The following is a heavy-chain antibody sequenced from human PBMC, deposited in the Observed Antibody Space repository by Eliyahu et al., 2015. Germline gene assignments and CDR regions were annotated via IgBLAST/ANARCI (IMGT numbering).Heavy chain of an antibody. CDR2: INPNSGGT. D-gene: IGHD6-13*01. V-gene: IGHV1-2*02. CDR1: GYXFTGYY. Sequence: QVQLVQSGAEVKKPGASVXXSCXXSGYXFTGYYMHWXRQAPGQGLEWMGWINPNSGGTNYAQKFQGRVTMTRDTSISTAYMELSRLRSDDTAVYYCARNPAAADFVWFDPWGQGTLVTVSS. J-gene: IGHJ5*02. CDR3: ARNPAAADFVWFDP.